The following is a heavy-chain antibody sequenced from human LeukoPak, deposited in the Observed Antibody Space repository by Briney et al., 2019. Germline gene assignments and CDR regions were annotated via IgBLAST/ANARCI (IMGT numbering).Heavy chain of an antibody. D-gene: IGHD2-8*02. Sequence: GGSLRLSCAASGFTLSSYSMNWVRQAPGKGLEWVSSISRSSAYIYYADSVKGRFTISRDNAKNSLYLQMNSLRAEDTAVYYCARDRDGIVLVRDRTYYYMDVWGKGTTVTVAS. CDR2: ISRSSAYI. CDR1: GFTLSSYS. CDR3: ARDRDGIVLVRDRTYYYMDV. V-gene: IGHV3-21*01. J-gene: IGHJ6*03.